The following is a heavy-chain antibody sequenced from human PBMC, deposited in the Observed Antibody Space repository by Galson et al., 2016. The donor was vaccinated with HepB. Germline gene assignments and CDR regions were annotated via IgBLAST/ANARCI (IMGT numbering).Heavy chain of an antibody. CDR2: ISYDGRHT. J-gene: IGHJ4*02. Sequence: SLRLSCAASGFTFKSYGMHWVRQSPGKGLEWVAVISYDGRHTNYAESVKGRLTISRDNSKNTVSLQMDSLRADDTAVYYCARGPSGYSFGYGYFDYWGQGTLVTVSS. CDR3: ARGPSGYSFGYGYFDY. CDR1: GFTFKSYG. V-gene: IGHV3-30*04. D-gene: IGHD5-18*01.